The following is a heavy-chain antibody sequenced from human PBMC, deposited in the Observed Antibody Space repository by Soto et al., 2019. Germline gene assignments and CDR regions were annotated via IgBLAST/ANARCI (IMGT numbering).Heavy chain of an antibody. Sequence: HPGGSLRLSCATSGFTLKNYAMSWVRRAPGKGLEWVSSVSGRNADTYYADSVKGRFTISRDNSKNTLYLQMNSLRAEDTAVYYCARGVWGSGWYAQLYYYYGMDVWGQGTTVTVSS. CDR3: ARGVWGSGWYAQLYYYYGMDV. CDR2: VSGRNADT. D-gene: IGHD6-19*01. CDR1: GFTLKNYA. J-gene: IGHJ6*02. V-gene: IGHV3-23*01.